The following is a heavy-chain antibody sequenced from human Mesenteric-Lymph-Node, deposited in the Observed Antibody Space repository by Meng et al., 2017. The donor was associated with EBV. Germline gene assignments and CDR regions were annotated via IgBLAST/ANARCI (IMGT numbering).Heavy chain of an antibody. D-gene: IGHD1-26*01. CDR1: GDSVSNRDYY. J-gene: IGHJ4*02. V-gene: IGHV4-61*08. Sequence: QVQPQESGPGLVKPSETLSLTCTVSGDSVSNRDYYWSWVRQPPGKGLEWIGYIYYSGSTSYNPSLKSRITISLDKSKNDFSLKLSSVTAADTAVYYCARQEVGANFDYWGQGTLVTVSS. CDR2: IYYSGST. CDR3: ARQEVGANFDY.